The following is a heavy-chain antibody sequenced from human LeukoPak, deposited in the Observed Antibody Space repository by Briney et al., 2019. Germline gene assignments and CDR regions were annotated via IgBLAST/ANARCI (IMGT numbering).Heavy chain of an antibody. CDR3: LTLTTGY. Sequence: GGSLRLSCAASGFTFSSYWMHWVRQAPGKGLVWVSRINSDGTNTNYADSVKGRFIISRDNTKNTLYLQVNSLRAEDTAVYYCLTLTTGYWGQGTLVTVSS. V-gene: IGHV3-74*01. J-gene: IGHJ4*02. D-gene: IGHD4-17*01. CDR1: GFTFSSYW. CDR2: INSDGTNT.